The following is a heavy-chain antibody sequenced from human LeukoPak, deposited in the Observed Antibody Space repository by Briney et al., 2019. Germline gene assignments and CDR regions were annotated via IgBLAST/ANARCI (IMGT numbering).Heavy chain of an antibody. V-gene: IGHV3-21*01. CDR2: ITSGSSHI. J-gene: IGHJ4*02. CDR1: GFTFSSYN. CDR3: ARVVPWYYFDY. D-gene: IGHD2-2*01. Sequence: PGGSLRLSCAASGFTFSSYNMNWVRQTPGQGLEWVSSITSGSSHIYYADSVKGRFTISRDNAKNSLYLQMNSLRAEDTAVYYCARVVPWYYFDYWGQGTLVTVSS.